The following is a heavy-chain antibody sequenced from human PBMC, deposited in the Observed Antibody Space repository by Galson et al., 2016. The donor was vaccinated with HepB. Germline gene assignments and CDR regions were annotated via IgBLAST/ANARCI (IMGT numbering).Heavy chain of an antibody. V-gene: IGHV3-21*01. J-gene: IGHJ6*02. CDR2: ISSSSSSI. CDR3: AGRSKSRGMDV. Sequence: SLRLSCAASRFTFFTFSNYNMNWVRQAPGKGLEWVSSISSSSSSIYYADSVKGRFTISRDNAKNSLYLQMESLGVEDTAVYYCAGRSKSRGMDVWGQGTTVTVS. CDR1: RFTFFTFSNYN. D-gene: IGHD1-26*01.